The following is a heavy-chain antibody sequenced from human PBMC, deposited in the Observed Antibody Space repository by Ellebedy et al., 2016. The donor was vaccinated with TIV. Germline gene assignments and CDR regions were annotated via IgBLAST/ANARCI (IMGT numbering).Heavy chain of an antibody. CDR3: ARGYGDYEPRLEY. CDR1: GFTLSDYS. V-gene: IGHV3-48*01. Sequence: PGGSLRLSCAASGFTLSDYSMSWVRQAPGKGLEWVSYISSTSSTIYYAASVKGRFTVSRDNPKNSLFLQMNSLRTGDTAVYYCARGYGDYEPRLEYWGQGNLVTVSS. D-gene: IGHD4-17*01. J-gene: IGHJ4*02. CDR2: ISSTSSTI.